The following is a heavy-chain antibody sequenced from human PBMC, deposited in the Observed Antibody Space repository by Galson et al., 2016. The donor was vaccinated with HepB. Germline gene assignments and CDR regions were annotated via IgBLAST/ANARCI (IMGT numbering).Heavy chain of an antibody. CDR1: GFTFSTYW. CDR2: IKEDGSEK. J-gene: IGHJ4*02. D-gene: IGHD5-12*01. Sequence: SLRLSCAASGFTFSTYWMSWVRQAPGKGLEWVATIKEDGSEKYCVDSAKGRFTISRDNAKISLYLQMNSLRAEDTAVYYCARGGGTFAYWGQGTLVPVSS. V-gene: IGHV3-7*03. CDR3: ARGGGTFAY.